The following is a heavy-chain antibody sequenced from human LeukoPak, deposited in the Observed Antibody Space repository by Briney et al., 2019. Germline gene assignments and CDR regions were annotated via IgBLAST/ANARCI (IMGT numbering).Heavy chain of an antibody. V-gene: IGHV3-23*01. CDR2: ISGSGGST. CDR1: GFTFSSYA. D-gene: IGHD3-10*01. J-gene: IGHJ5*02. CDR3: AKDPSYGSGGYHFVNWFDP. Sequence: GGSLRLSCAASGFTFSSYAMSWVRQAPVKVLEWVSAISGSGGSTYYADSVKGRFTISRDNSKNTLYLQMNSLRAEDTAVYYCAKDPSYGSGGYHFVNWFDPWGQGTLVTVSS.